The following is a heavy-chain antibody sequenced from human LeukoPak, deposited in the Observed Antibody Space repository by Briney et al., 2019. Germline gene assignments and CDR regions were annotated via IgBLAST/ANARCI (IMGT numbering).Heavy chain of an antibody. CDR3: ARSSSWYIGALGY. CDR2: IYHSGST. CDR1: GGSISSGGYY. D-gene: IGHD6-13*01. Sequence: PSETLSLTCTVSGGSISSGGYYWSWIRQPPGKGLEWIGYIYHSGSTYYNPSLKSRVTISVDRSKNQFSLKLSSVTAADTAVYYCARSSSWYIGALGYWGQGTLVTVSS. J-gene: IGHJ4*02. V-gene: IGHV4-30-2*01.